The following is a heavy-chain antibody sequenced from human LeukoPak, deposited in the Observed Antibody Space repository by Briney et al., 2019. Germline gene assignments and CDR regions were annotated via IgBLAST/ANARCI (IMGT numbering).Heavy chain of an antibody. D-gene: IGHD3-10*01. V-gene: IGHV4-4*07. CDR3: ARGFVADYYDSGRLSYYYYMDV. J-gene: IGHJ6*03. CDR1: GGSITNYY. Sequence: PSETLSLTCTVSGGSITNYYWSWIRQSAGKGLEWIGRTNTSGDTSYNPSIRSRVTMSVDTSKNQFSLKLSSVTAADTAVYYCARGFVADYYDSGRLSYYYYMDVWGKGTTVTISS. CDR2: TNTSGDT.